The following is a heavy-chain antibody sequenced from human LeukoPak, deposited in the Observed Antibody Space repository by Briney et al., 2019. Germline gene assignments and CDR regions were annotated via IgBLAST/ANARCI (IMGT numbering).Heavy chain of an antibody. Sequence: ASVKVSCKASGYSFTAFYIHWVRQAPGQGLEWMGWIHPRSGETNYAYKFRGRVTMTRDTSISTTYMDLGSLGSDDTAVYYCARYGEYGTGSYYRGCFDYWGQGTLVTVSS. CDR1: GYSFTAFY. CDR2: IHPRSGET. CDR3: ARYGEYGTGSYYRGCFDY. D-gene: IGHD3-10*01. J-gene: IGHJ4*02. V-gene: IGHV1-2*02.